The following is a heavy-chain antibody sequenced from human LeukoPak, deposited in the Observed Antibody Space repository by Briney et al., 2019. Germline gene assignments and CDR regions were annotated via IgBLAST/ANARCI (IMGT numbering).Heavy chain of an antibody. CDR1: GFTFSSYA. Sequence: GGSLRLSCAASGFTFSSYAMSWVRQAPGKGLEWVSAISGSGGSTYYADSVKGRFTISRDNSKNTLYLQMNSLRAEDTAVYYCAKAPYSGSYRSGAFDIWGQGTMVTVSS. CDR2: ISGSGGST. J-gene: IGHJ3*02. CDR3: AKAPYSGSYRSGAFDI. V-gene: IGHV3-23*01. D-gene: IGHD1-26*01.